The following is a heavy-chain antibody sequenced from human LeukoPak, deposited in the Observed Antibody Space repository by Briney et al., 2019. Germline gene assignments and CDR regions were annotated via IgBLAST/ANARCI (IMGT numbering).Heavy chain of an antibody. D-gene: IGHD6-6*01. J-gene: IGHJ6*02. CDR3: ARLTGYSSSSGYYYGMDL. Sequence: PGGSLRLSCAASGFTFSNYGMHWVRQAPGKGLEWVAVIWYDGSNKYYADSVKGRFTISRDNAKNSLYLQMNSLRAEDTAVYYCARLTGYSSSSGYYYGMDLWGQGTTVTVSS. CDR2: IWYDGSNK. V-gene: IGHV3-33*01. CDR1: GFTFSNYG.